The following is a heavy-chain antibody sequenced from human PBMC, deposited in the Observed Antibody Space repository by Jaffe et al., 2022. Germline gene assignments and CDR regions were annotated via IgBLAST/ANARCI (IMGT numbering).Heavy chain of an antibody. CDR1: GYTFTSYD. CDR2: MNPNSGNT. Sequence: QVQLVQSGAEVKKPGASVKVSCKASGYTFTSYDINWVRQATGQGLEWMGWMNPNSGNTGYAQKFQGRVTMTRNTSISTAYMELSSLRSEDTAVYYCARGRMGYCSGGSCVIDYWGQGTLVTVSS. D-gene: IGHD2-15*01. V-gene: IGHV1-8*01. CDR3: ARGRMGYCSGGSCVIDY. J-gene: IGHJ4*02.